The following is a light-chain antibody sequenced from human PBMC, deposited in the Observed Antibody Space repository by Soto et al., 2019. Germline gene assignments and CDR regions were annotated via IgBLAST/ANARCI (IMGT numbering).Light chain of an antibody. V-gene: IGKV1-39*01. CDR2: AAS. J-gene: IGKJ1*01. Sequence: DIQMTQSPSSLSASVGDRVTITCRASQSISNYLNWYQQKPGKAPKLLMYAASSLQSGVPSRFGGSGSGTDFTLIISSLQPEDFATYYCQHSYSTPRTFGQGTKVEIK. CDR1: QSISNY. CDR3: QHSYSTPRT.